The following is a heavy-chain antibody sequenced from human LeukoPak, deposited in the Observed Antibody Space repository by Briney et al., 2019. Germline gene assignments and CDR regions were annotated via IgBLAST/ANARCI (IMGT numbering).Heavy chain of an antibody. CDR3: ARAGTMVRGVGGNWFDP. V-gene: IGHV4-4*07. J-gene: IGHJ5*02. CDR1: GGSISSYY. CDR2: IYTSGST. Sequence: SETLSLTCTVSGGSISSYYWSWIRQPAGEGLEWIGRIYTSGSTNYNPSLKSRVTMSVDTSKNQFSLKLSSVTAADTAVYYCARAGTMVRGVGGNWFDPWGQGTLVTVSS. D-gene: IGHD3-10*01.